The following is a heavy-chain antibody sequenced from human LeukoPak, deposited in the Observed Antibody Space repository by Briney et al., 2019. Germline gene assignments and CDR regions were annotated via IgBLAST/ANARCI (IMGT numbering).Heavy chain of an antibody. D-gene: IGHD3-16*02. Sequence: ASVKVSCKASGYTFTSYGISWVRQAPGQGLEWMGWISAYNGNTNYAQKLQGRVTMTTDTSTSTAYMELRSLRSDDTAVYYCARENDYVWGSYRHDYWGQGTLVTVSS. J-gene: IGHJ4*02. CDR3: ARENDYVWGSYRHDY. CDR1: GYTFTSYG. CDR2: ISAYNGNT. V-gene: IGHV1-18*01.